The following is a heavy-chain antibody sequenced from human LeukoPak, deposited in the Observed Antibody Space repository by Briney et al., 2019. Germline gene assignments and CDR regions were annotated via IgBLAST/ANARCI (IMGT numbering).Heavy chain of an antibody. CDR2: INHSGST. V-gene: IGHV4-34*01. D-gene: IGHD6-13*01. J-gene: IGHJ5*02. CDR1: GGSFSGYY. CDR3: AREGSYSSSWFGGNWFDP. Sequence: SETLSLTCAVYGGSFSGYYWSWIRQPPGKGLEWIGEINHSGSTNYNPSLKSRVTISVDTSKNQFSLKLSSVTAADTAVYYYAREGSYSSSWFGGNWFDPWGQGTLVTVSS.